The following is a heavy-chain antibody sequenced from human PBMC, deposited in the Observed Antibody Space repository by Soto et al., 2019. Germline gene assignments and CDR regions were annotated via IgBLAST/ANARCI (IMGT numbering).Heavy chain of an antibody. D-gene: IGHD6-19*01. Sequence: QLQLQESGPGLVKPSETLSLTCTVSGGSISSSSYYWGWIRQPPGQGLEWIGSIYYSGSTYYNPSLKSRVTISVDTSKNQFSLKLSSVTAADTAVYYCARHSSGWQEQEDWGQGTLVTVSS. J-gene: IGHJ4*02. V-gene: IGHV4-39*01. CDR1: GGSISSSSYY. CDR2: IYYSGST. CDR3: ARHSSGWQEQED.